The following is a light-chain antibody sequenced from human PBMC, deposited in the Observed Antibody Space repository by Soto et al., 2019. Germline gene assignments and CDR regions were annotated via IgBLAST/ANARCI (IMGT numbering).Light chain of an antibody. CDR1: QSVSIN. V-gene: IGKV3-15*01. CDR2: AAS. J-gene: IGKJ2*01. CDR3: QQYDNWPPMYT. Sequence: EIVVTQSPATLSVSPGERATLSCRTSQSVSINLAWYQQKPGRAPRLLIYAASTRATGVPARFSGSGSGTEFTLTISSLQSEDFAVYYCQQYDNWPPMYTVGQGTKLDIK.